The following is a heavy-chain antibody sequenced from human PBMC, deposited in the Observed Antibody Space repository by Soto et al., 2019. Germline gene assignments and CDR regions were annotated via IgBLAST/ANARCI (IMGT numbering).Heavy chain of an antibody. CDR1: GYRFTNFA. D-gene: IGHD3-9*01. J-gene: IGHJ4*02. CDR3: AREHDTLTGYSLDF. V-gene: IGHV1-3*05. CDR2: INVGNGNT. Sequence: QVQLVQSGTEEKPPGASVKVSCKASGYRFTNFAIQWVRQAPGQSLEWMGWINVGNGNTKCSQKFQGRVTITRHTSANTAYMELSSLRSEDTGVYYCAREHDTLTGYSLDFWGQGTLVSVSS.